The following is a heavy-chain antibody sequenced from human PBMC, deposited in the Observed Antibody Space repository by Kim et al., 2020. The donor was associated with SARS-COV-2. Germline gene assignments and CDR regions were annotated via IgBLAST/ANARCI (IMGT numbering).Heavy chain of an antibody. CDR1: GYTFTSYA. CDR2: INTNTGNP. D-gene: IGHD5-12*01. V-gene: IGHV7-4-1*02. J-gene: IGHJ6*02. CDR3: ARDFERLIRYSGYDGHRGYYYYGMDV. Sequence: ASVKVSCKASGYTFTSYAMNWVRQAPGQGLEWMGWINTNTGNPTYAQGFTGRFVFSLDTSVSTAYLQISSLKAEDTAVYYCARDFERLIRYSGYDGHRGYYYYGMDVWGQGTTVTVSS.